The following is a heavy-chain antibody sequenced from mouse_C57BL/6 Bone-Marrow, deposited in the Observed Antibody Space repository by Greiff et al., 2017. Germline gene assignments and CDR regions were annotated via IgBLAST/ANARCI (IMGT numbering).Heavy chain of an antibody. D-gene: IGHD1-1*01. J-gene: IGHJ1*03. CDR3: ARSDYYYGSSYGYFDV. V-gene: IGHV1-81*01. Sequence: QVQLQQSGAELARPGASVKLSCKASGYTFTSYGISWVKQRTGQGLEWIGEIYPRSGNTYYNEKFKGKATLTADKSSSTVYMELRSLTSEDSAVYFCARSDYYYGSSYGYFDVWGTGTTVTVSS. CDR1: GYTFTSYG. CDR2: IYPRSGNT.